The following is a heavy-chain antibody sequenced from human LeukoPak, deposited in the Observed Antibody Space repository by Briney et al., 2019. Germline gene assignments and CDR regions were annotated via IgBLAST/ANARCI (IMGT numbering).Heavy chain of an antibody. Sequence: SETLSLTCTVSGDSISSSHYYWGWIRQPPGKGLEWIGSMYYSGSTYYNPSLKSRVTMSVDTSKNQFSLKLSSVTAADTAVYCCARVPGAIYYYYYMDVWGKGTTVTVSS. J-gene: IGHJ6*03. CDR1: GDSISSSHYY. CDR3: ARVPGAIYYYYYMDV. CDR2: MYYSGST. D-gene: IGHD2-2*01. V-gene: IGHV4-39*07.